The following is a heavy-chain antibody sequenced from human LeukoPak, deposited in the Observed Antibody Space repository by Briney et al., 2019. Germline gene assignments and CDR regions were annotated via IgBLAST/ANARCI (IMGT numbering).Heavy chain of an antibody. Sequence: GGSLRLSCAASGFTFSSYGMSWVRQAPGKGLEWVSAISGSGGSTYYADSVKGRFTISRDNAKNSLYLQMNSLRAEDTAVYYCARDGYCSGGSCYLPRNYYYYYMDVWGKGTTVTVSS. J-gene: IGHJ6*03. CDR3: ARDGYCSGGSCYLPRNYYYYYMDV. V-gene: IGHV3-23*01. CDR2: ISGSGGST. D-gene: IGHD2-15*01. CDR1: GFTFSSYG.